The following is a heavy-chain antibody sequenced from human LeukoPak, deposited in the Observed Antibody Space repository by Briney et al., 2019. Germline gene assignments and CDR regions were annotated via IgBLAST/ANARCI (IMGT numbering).Heavy chain of an antibody. J-gene: IGHJ4*02. CDR1: GGSISSSNW. D-gene: IGHD2-15*01. CDR2: IYHSGTT. CDR3: ARAFLVGYSPEEYFFDY. V-gene: IGHV4-4*02. Sequence: SETLSLTCTASGGSISSSNWWGWVRQPPGKGLECIGEIYHSGTTNYNPSLKSRVTISVDKSKNQFSLKLNSVTAADTAVYYCARAFLVGYSPEEYFFDYWGQGTLVTVSS.